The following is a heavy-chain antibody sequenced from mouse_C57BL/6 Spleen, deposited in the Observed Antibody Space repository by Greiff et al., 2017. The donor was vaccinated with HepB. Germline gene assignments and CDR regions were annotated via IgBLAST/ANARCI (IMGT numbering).Heavy chain of an antibody. V-gene: IGHV1-64*01. Sequence: QVQLQQSGAELVKPGASVKLSCKASGYTFTSYWMHWVKQRPGQGLEWIGMIHPNSGSTNYNEKFKSKATLTVDKSSSTAYMQLSSLTSEDSAVYYCARGGGYYGWGDYAMDYWGQGTSVTVSS. CDR1: GYTFTSYW. CDR3: ARGGGYYGWGDYAMDY. J-gene: IGHJ4*01. CDR2: IHPNSGST. D-gene: IGHD1-1*02.